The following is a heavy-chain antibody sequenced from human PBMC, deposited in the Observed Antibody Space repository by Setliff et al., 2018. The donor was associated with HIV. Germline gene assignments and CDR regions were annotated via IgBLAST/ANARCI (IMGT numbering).Heavy chain of an antibody. V-gene: IGHV4-61*09. CDR2: IYSSGNT. D-gene: IGHD6-19*01. CDR3: ASLLAVSGSHAFDV. CDR1: GGTINSGTYY. J-gene: IGHJ3*01. Sequence: LSLTCTVSGGTINSGTYYWSWIRQPAGKGLEWIGHIYSSGNTNYNLSLKSRVTISVDTSKNQFSLKLTSVTAADTARYYCASLLAVSGSHAFDVWGQGTMVT.